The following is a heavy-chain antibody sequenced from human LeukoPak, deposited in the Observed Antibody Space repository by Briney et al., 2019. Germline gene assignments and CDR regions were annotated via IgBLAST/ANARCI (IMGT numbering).Heavy chain of an antibody. CDR1: GFTFSSYW. J-gene: IGHJ4*02. CDR3: ASLYSSGWTRDY. V-gene: IGHV3-7*01. CDR2: IKQDGSEK. Sequence: GGSLRLSCAASGFTFSSYWMSWVRQAPGKGLEWVANIKQDGSEKCYVDSVKGRFTISRDNAKNSLYLQMNSLRAEDTAVYYCASLYSSGWTRDYWGQGTLVTVSS. D-gene: IGHD6-19*01.